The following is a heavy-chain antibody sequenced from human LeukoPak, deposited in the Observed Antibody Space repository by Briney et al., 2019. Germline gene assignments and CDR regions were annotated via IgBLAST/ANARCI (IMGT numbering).Heavy chain of an antibody. CDR1: GGSISSSSYY. J-gene: IGHJ3*02. Sequence: SETLSLTCTASGGSISSSSYYWGWIRQPPGKGLEWIGSIYYSGSTYYNPSLKSRVTISVDTSKNQFSLKLSSVTAADTAVYYCARSYCGGDCYAPDAFDIWGQGTMVTVSS. CDR2: IYYSGST. V-gene: IGHV4-39*01. D-gene: IGHD2-21*01. CDR3: ARSYCGGDCYAPDAFDI.